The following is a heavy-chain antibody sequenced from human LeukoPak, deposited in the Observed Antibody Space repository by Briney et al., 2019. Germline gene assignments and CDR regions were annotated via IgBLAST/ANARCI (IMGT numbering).Heavy chain of an antibody. CDR1: GDSFSNYY. Sequence: PSETLSLTCSVSGDSFSNYYWTWIRQPPGKGLEWIGYVYYSGSTNYNPSLKTRLHLSVDTSRNRFSLKQSSVTAADTAVYYCASSPRLTTSWFLFDSWGHGTLVTVSS. CDR2: VYYSGST. V-gene: IGHV4-59*08. D-gene: IGHD2-2*01. J-gene: IGHJ5*01. CDR3: ASSPRLTTSWFLFDS.